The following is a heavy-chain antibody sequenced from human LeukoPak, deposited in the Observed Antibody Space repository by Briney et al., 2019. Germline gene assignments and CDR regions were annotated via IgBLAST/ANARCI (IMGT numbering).Heavy chain of an antibody. D-gene: IGHD3-22*01. CDR2: ISYDGSNK. J-gene: IGHJ4*02. Sequence: PGGSLRLSCAASGFTFSSYGMHWVRQAPGKGLEWVAVISYDGSNKYYADSVKGRFTISRDNSKNTLYLQMNSLRAEDMAVYYCAKVEKNRYYYESSALDYWGQGTLVTVSS. CDR3: AKVEKNRYYYESSALDY. CDR1: GFTFSSYG. V-gene: IGHV3-30*18.